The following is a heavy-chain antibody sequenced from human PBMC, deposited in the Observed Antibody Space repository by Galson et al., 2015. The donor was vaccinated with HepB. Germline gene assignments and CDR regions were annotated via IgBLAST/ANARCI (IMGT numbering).Heavy chain of an antibody. D-gene: IGHD2-15*01. CDR2: ISGSGSST. V-gene: IGHV3-23*01. Sequence: SLRLSCAASGFTFSTYAMSWVRQAPGKGLEWVSTISGSGSSTFYTDSVKGRFSISRDNSNNTLYLQMNSLRAEDTAVYYCAKGERWLLPLGVFTVAEWDSWGRGTLVTVSS. CDR3: AKGERWLLPLGVFTVAEWDS. J-gene: IGHJ4*02. CDR1: GFTFSTYA.